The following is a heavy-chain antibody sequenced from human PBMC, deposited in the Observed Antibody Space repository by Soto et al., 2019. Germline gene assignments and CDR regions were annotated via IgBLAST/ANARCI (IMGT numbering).Heavy chain of an antibody. CDR1: GFTFSSYC. J-gene: IGHJ6*02. Sequence: XGCLRLSFAACGFTFSSYCMHWVRQAPGKGLVWVSRLDSDGSSAIYADSVQGRFTISRDNAKNTLFLQMNSLRAEDTAVYYCARSVNKNGYSSYYGMDVWGQRTTVTVSS. CDR2: LDSDGSSA. CDR3: ARSVNKNGYSSYYGMDV. D-gene: IGHD2-15*01. V-gene: IGHV3-74*01.